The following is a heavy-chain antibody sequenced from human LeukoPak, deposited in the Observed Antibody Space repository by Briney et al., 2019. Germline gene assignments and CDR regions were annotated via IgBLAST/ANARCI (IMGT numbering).Heavy chain of an antibody. D-gene: IGHD4-11*01. J-gene: IGHJ6*04. V-gene: IGHV4-34*01. CDR3: ARLGGAGATVTTSYYYGMDV. Sequence: SETLSLTCAVYGGSFSGYYWSWIRQPPGKGLEWIGEINHSGSTNYNPSLKSRVTISVDTSKNLFSLKLSSVTAADTAVYYCARLGGAGATVTTSYYYGMDVWGKGTTVTVSS. CDR2: INHSGST. CDR1: GGSFSGYY.